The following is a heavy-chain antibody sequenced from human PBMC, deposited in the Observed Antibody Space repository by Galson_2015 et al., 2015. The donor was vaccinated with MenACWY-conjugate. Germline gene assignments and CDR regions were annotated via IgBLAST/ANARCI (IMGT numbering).Heavy chain of an antibody. CDR3: ARDAYTNGPYWCFDH. D-gene: IGHD5-18*01. Sequence: SLRLSCAASGFTFSSYAMHWVRQAPEKGLEFVCSFRSNGGSTYYADSVKGRFTISRDISKNTQYLQMGRQSPEDLALYYCARDAYTNGPYWCFDHWGRGTLVTVSS. J-gene: IGHJ2*01. CDR2: FRSNGGST. CDR1: GFTFSSYA. V-gene: IGHV3-64*02.